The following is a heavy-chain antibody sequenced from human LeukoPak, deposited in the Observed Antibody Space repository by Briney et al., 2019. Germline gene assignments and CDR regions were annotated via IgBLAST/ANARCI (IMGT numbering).Heavy chain of an antibody. J-gene: IGHJ5*02. D-gene: IGHD3-10*01. CDR2: INHSGST. CDR3: ARVPRYYYDSGSWRNWFDP. V-gene: IGHV4-34*01. CDR1: GGSFSGYY. Sequence: SETLSLTCAVYGGSFSGYYWSWIRQPPGKGLEWIGEINHSGSTNYNPSLKSRVTISVDTSKNQFSLKLSSVTAADTAVYYCARVPRYYYDSGSWRNWFDPWGQGTLVTVSS.